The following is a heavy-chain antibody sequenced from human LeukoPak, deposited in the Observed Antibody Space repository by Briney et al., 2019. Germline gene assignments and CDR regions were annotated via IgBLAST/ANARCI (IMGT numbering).Heavy chain of an antibody. V-gene: IGHV3-7*01. CDR1: VLNFSSYW. CDR2: IKQDGSEK. Sequence: GGSLRLSCAAYVLNFSSYWMSWVRQAPGKGLEWVANIKQDGSEKYYVESVKGRFTISRDNAKNSLYLQMNSLRAEDTAVYYCAELGITMIGGVWGKGTTVTISS. D-gene: IGHD3-10*02. CDR3: AELGITMIGGV. J-gene: IGHJ6*04.